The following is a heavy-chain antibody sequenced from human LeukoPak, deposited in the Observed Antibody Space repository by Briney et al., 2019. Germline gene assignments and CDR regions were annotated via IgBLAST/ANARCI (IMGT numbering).Heavy chain of an antibody. J-gene: IGHJ4*02. CDR2: IYYSGST. CDR1: GGSISSYY. D-gene: IGHD3-10*01. V-gene: IGHV4-59*01. Sequence: SETLSLTCTVSGGSISSYYCSWVRQPPGKGLGWIGYIYYSGSTNYNPSLKSRVTISVDTSKNQFSLKLSSVTAADTAVYYCARAGDAWFGEFSDYWGQGTLVTVSS. CDR3: ARAGDAWFGEFSDY.